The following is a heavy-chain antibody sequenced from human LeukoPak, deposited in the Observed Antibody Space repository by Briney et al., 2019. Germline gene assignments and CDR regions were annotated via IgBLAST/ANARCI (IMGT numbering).Heavy chain of an antibody. D-gene: IGHD6-13*01. CDR1: GGSISSYY. Sequence: SETLSLTCTVSGGSISSYYWSWIRQPPGKGLEWIGYIYYSGSTNYNPSLKSRVTISVDTSKNQFSLKLSSVTAADTAVYYCVRGEAALGYWGQGTLVTVSS. CDR3: VRGEAALGY. V-gene: IGHV4-59*01. CDR2: IYYSGST. J-gene: IGHJ4*02.